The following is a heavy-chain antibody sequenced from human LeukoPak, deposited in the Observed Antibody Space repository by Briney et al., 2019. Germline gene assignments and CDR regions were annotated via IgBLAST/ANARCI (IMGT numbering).Heavy chain of an antibody. Sequence: PGGSLRLSCAASGFTFSSYSMNWVRQAPGKGLEWVSYISSSSSTIYYADSVKGRFTISRDNAKNSLYLQMNSLRAEDTAVYYCAKGVSSPLYYFDYWGRGTLVTVSS. CDR1: GFTFSSYS. V-gene: IGHV3-48*01. J-gene: IGHJ4*02. CDR3: AKGVSSPLYYFDY. D-gene: IGHD6-13*01. CDR2: ISSSSSTI.